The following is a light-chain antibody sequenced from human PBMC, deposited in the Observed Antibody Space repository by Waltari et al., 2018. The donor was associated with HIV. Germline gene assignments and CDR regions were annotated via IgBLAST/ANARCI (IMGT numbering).Light chain of an antibody. Sequence: SYELTQPPSVSVSPGQTARITCPGDALPKKYASWYQQKSGQAPVLVIYEDSKRPSGIPERFSGSSSGTMATLTISGAQVEDEADYYYYSTDSSGNHRVFGGGTKLTVL. CDR2: EDS. J-gene: IGLJ3*02. CDR3: YSTDSSGNHRV. V-gene: IGLV3-10*01. CDR1: ALPKKY.